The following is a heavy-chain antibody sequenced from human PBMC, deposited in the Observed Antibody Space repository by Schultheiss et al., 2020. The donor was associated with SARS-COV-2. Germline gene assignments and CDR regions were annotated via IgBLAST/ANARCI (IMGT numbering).Heavy chain of an antibody. J-gene: IGHJ4*02. D-gene: IGHD2-2*01. Sequence: SETLSLTCTVSGGSISSSSYYWGWIRQPPGKGLEWIGYIYYSGSTYYNPSLKSRVTISVHTSKNQFSLKLSSVTAADTAVYYCARDWSGDIVVVPAAGAFDYWGQGTLVTVSS. CDR1: GGSISSSSYY. V-gene: IGHV4-39*07. CDR3: ARDWSGDIVVVPAAGAFDY. CDR2: IYYSGST.